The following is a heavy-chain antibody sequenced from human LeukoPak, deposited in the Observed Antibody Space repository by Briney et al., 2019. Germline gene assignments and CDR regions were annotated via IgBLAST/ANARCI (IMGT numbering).Heavy chain of an antibody. CDR1: GYTFTGRY. D-gene: IGHD2-15*01. V-gene: IGHV1-2*02. Sequence: ASVKASCKASGYTFTGRYMHWVRQAPGQGLEWLGWLNPESGGANYAQKFQDRVTMTRDTSFSTAYMVLNSLRSDDTAVYYCARSPYYCSGGACYHHYYGMDVWGQGTAVIVSS. CDR2: LNPESGGA. CDR3: ARSPYYCSGGACYHHYYGMDV. J-gene: IGHJ6*02.